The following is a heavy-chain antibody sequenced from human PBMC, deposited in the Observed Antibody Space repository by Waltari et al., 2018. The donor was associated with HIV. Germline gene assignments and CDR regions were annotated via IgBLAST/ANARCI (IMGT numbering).Heavy chain of an antibody. CDR2: ISGSGGST. V-gene: IGHV3-23*01. D-gene: IGHD5-18*01. CDR3: AKDSKRSDTSMAYYFDY. CDR1: AFPCTNCA. J-gene: IGHJ4*02. Sequence: EVQLLESGGGLVQPGGSLRLSCVASAFPCTNCAMSWVRQAPGEGLECVSVISGSGGSTYYADSVKGRFTISRDNSKNTLYLQMNSLRAEDTAVYYCAKDSKRSDTSMAYYFDYWGQGTLVTVSS.